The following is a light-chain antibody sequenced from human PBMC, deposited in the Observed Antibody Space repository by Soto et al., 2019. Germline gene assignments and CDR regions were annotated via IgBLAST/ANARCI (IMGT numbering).Light chain of an antibody. CDR2: AAS. J-gene: IGKJ1*01. V-gene: IGKV3-11*01. CDR3: QPYGSSPWT. CDR1: QSVSSY. Sequence: DIVLTQSPATLSLSPGERATLSCRASQSVSSYLAWYQQKPGQAPRLLIYAASNRATGIPARFSGSGSRTDFTLTISSLEPEDFEVYYCQPYGSSPWTSGQGTKVDIK.